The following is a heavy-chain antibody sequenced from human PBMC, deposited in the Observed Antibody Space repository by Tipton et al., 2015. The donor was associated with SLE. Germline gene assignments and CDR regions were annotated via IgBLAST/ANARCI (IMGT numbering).Heavy chain of an antibody. V-gene: IGHV1-18*01. D-gene: IGHD5-18*01. CDR3: ASVRVDLAMGVFDF. CDR2: ISAYNGNT. Sequence: QLVQSGAEVKKPGASVKVSCKASGYTFTSYGINWERQAPGQGLEWMEWISAYNGNTNYAQKLQGRVTMTSDTSTSTAYMELRSLRSDDTDIYYCASVRVDLAMGVFDFWGQGSLVTVSS. J-gene: IGHJ4*02. CDR1: GYTFTSYG.